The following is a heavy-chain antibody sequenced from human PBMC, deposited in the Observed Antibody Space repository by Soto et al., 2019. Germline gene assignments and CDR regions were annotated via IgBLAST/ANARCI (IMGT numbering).Heavy chain of an antibody. J-gene: IGHJ6*02. CDR2: IYYSGST. Sequence: SETLSLTCTVSGGSISSGGYYWSWIRQHPGKGLEWIGYIYYSGSTYYNPSLKSRVTISVDTSKNQFSLKLSSVTAADTAVYYCARGVLRYFDWPPPGVDYYYGMDVWGQGTTVTVPS. CDR3: ARGVLRYFDWPPPGVDYYYGMDV. D-gene: IGHD3-9*01. V-gene: IGHV4-31*03. CDR1: GGSISSGGYY.